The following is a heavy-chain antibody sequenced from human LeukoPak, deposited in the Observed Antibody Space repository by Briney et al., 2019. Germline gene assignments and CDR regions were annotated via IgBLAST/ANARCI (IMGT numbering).Heavy chain of an antibody. D-gene: IGHD4-17*01. CDR1: GDSFSSHY. CDR3: ARDLVTVTKGFDI. Sequence: SETLSLTCAVSGDSFSSHYWTWIRQSPGTGLEWIGYISYIGRTNYNPSLKSRVTISIDTSKNQFSLKLRFVTAADTAVYYCARDLVTVTKGFDIWGQGTMVSVSS. V-gene: IGHV4-59*11. J-gene: IGHJ3*02. CDR2: ISYIGRT.